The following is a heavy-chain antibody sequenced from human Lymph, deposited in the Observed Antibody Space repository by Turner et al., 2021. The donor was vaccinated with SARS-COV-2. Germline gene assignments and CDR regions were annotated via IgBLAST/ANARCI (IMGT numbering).Heavy chain of an antibody. D-gene: IGHD3-10*01. CDR3: ARGDYYGSGTYPGKTFDY. CDR1: GLTFSRYA. Sequence: VQLVESGGGVVQPGRSLRLSCAASGLTFSRYAMHWVRQETGKGLECVAVISFDGNNKYYTDSVKGRFTISRDNSENTLYLQLNSLRPEDTAVYYCARGDYYGSGTYPGKTFDYWGQGTLVTVSS. J-gene: IGHJ4*02. V-gene: IGHV3-30-3*01. CDR2: ISFDGNNK.